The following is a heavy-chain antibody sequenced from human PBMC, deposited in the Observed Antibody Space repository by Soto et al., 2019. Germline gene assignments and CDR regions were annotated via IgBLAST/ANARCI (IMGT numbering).Heavy chain of an antibody. D-gene: IGHD3-10*01. CDR2: ISGRGSST. CDR1: GFTFSSSA. CDR3: AKDSHYFGSGSLDY. V-gene: IGHV3-23*01. Sequence: EVQLLESGGGLTQPGGSLRLSCAASGFTFSSSAMNWVRQAPGKGLVWIASISGRGSSTFYADSVKGRFTISRDNSNNTLYLQMNSLRAEDTAVYYCAKDSHYFGSGSLDYWGQGTLVTVSS. J-gene: IGHJ4*02.